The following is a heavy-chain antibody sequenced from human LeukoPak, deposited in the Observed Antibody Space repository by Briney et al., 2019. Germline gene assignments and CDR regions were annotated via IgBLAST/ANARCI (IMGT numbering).Heavy chain of an antibody. J-gene: IGHJ4*02. V-gene: IGHV3-9*01. D-gene: IGHD3-16*02. Sequence: GGSLRLSCAASGFTFDDYAMHWVRQAPGKGLEWVSGISWNSGSIDYADSVKGRFTISRDNAKNSLYLQMNSLRAEDTALYYCAKDRELRLGELSFYYFDYWGQGTLVTVSS. CDR2: ISWNSGSI. CDR3: AKDRELRLGELSFYYFDY. CDR1: GFTFDDYA.